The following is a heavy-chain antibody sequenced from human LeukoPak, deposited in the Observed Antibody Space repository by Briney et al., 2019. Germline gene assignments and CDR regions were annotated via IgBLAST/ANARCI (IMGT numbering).Heavy chain of an antibody. CDR2: IYSSGSN. CDR3: AREPTSGLEPTSGRPLYN. D-gene: IGHD5-12*01. Sequence: PSEPLSLTCTVSGVSISGYFWTWIRQPAGKGLEWIGRIYSSGSNNYNPSLKSRVTMSLDTSKNHFSLNLTSVTAADAAVYYCAREPTSGLEPTSGRPLYNWGQGTLVTLSS. CDR1: GVSISGYF. J-gene: IGHJ4*02. V-gene: IGHV4-4*07.